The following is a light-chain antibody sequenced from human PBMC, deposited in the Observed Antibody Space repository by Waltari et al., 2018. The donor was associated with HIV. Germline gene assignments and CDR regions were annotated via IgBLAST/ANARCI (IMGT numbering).Light chain of an antibody. Sequence: SYVLTQPPSVSVAPGQTAMIICGGDNIATYTVHWYQQRPGQAPVLVISGNSDRPSGIPERFSGSSAGNTATLTISRVEVGDEAGYFCQVWDATGDHPGVFGGGTKLTVL. V-gene: IGLV3-21*02. CDR1: NIATYT. J-gene: IGLJ3*02. CDR2: GNS. CDR3: QVWDATGDHPGV.